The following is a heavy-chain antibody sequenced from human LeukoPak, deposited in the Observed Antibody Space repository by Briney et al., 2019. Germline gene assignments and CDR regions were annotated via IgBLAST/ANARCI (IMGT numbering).Heavy chain of an antibody. CDR1: GYTFTSYG. J-gene: IGHJ4*02. CDR3: ARGGTSGWRTPNDDY. D-gene: IGHD6-19*01. CDR2: ISGYNDNT. Sequence: EASVKVSCKTSGYTFTSYGIIWVRQAPGQGLEWMGWISGYNDNTKYTQKLQGRVTMTTDTSTSTAYMELRSLRSDDTAVYYCARGGTSGWRTPNDDYWGQGTLVTVSS. V-gene: IGHV1-18*01.